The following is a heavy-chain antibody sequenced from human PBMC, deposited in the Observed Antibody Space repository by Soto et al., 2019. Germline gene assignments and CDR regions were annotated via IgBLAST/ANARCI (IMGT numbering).Heavy chain of an antibody. J-gene: IGHJ5*02. CDR3: AREVPAAMPWFDP. CDR2: INSDGSST. Sequence: EVQLVESGGGLVQPGGSLRLSCAAYGFTFSSYWMHCVRQAPGKGLVWVSRINSDGSSTSYADSVKGRFTISRDNAKNTLYLQMNSLRAEDTAVYYCAREVPAAMPWFDPWGQGTLVTVSS. CDR1: GFTFSSYW. V-gene: IGHV3-74*01. D-gene: IGHD2-2*01.